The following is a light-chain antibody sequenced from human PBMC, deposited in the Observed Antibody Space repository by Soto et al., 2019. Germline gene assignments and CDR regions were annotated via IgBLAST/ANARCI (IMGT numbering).Light chain of an antibody. V-gene: IGLV1-40*01. CDR2: GDT. CDR1: SSNIGAGYD. J-gene: IGLJ3*02. CDR3: QSYDTSLNVWV. Sequence: LTQPPSVSGAPGQRVTISCTGSSSNIGAGYDVHWYQHLPETAPKLLIYGDTNRPSGVPDRISGSKSGTSASLAITGLRAEDEADYYCQSYDTSLNVWVFGGGTKLTVL.